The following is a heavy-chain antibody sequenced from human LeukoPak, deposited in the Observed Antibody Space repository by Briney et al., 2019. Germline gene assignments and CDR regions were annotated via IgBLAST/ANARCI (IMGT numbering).Heavy chain of an antibody. D-gene: IGHD5-18*01. J-gene: IGHJ2*01. Sequence: SETLSLTCTLSGGSISSYYGIWIRQPPGKGLEWIGYIYYSGSTNYNPSLKSRVPISVDTSKNQLYLKMSSVTAADTAVYYCARGGYSYGYTEWYFDLWGRGTLVTVSS. CDR1: GGSISSYY. CDR3: ARGGYSYGYTEWYFDL. V-gene: IGHV4-59*01. CDR2: IYYSGST.